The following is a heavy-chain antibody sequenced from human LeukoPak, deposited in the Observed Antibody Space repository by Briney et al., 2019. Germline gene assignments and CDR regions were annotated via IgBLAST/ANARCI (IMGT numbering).Heavy chain of an antibody. CDR2: ISGSGGST. J-gene: IGHJ5*02. D-gene: IGHD1-26*01. Sequence: RSGGSLRLSCAASGFTFSSYAMIWVCQAPGKGLEWVSSISGSGGSTYYADSVKGRFTISRDNSKNTLYLQMNSLRAEDTAVYYCAKDSCGSYQCGFDPWGQGTLVTVSS. CDR3: AKDSCGSYQCGFDP. CDR1: GFTFSSYA. V-gene: IGHV3-23*01.